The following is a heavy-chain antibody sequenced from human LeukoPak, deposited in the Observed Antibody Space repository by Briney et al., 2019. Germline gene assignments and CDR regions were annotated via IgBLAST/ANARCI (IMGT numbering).Heavy chain of an antibody. CDR3: AKGAALVVTATPFDY. CDR2: ISGSGGST. J-gene: IGHJ4*02. D-gene: IGHD2-21*02. Sequence: ETLSLTCTVSGGSISSSSYYWGWIRQPPGKGLEWVSAISGSGGSTYYADSVKGRFTISRDNSKNTLNLQMSSLRAEDTALYYCAKGAALVVTATPFDYWGQGTLVTVSS. CDR1: GGSISSSSYY. V-gene: IGHV3-23*01.